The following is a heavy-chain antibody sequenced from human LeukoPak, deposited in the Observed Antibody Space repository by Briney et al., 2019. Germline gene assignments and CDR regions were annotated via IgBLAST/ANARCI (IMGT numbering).Heavy chain of an antibody. Sequence: PSETLSLTCTVSGGSISSYYWSWIRQPPGKGLEWIGYIYYTGSTNYNPSLKSRVAISVDTSKNQFSLRLSSVTAADTAVYYCASGYDSRNFDYWSQGTLVTVSS. J-gene: IGHJ4*02. CDR3: ASGYDSRNFDY. D-gene: IGHD3-22*01. CDR2: IYYTGST. V-gene: IGHV4-59*01. CDR1: GGSISSYY.